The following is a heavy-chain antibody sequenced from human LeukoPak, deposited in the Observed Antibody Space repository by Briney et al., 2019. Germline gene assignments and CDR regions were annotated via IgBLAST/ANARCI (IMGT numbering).Heavy chain of an antibody. CDR3: ARSPVVVAATNWFDP. CDR2: IYHSGST. CDR1: GYSISSGYY. J-gene: IGHJ5*02. V-gene: IGHV4-38-2*02. D-gene: IGHD2-15*01. Sequence: PSETLSLTCTVSGYSISSGYYWGWIRQPPGKGLEWIGSIYHSGSTNYNPSLKSRVTISVDTSKNQFSLKLSSVTAADTAVYYCARSPVVVAATNWFDPWGQGTLVAVSS.